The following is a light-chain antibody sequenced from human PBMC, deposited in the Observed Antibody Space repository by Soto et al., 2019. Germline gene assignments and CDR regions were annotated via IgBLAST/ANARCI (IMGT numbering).Light chain of an antibody. CDR1: QSVSSS. J-gene: IGKJ5*01. V-gene: IGKV3D-15*01. CDR2: GAS. CDR3: QKYNSALT. Sequence: EIVLTQSPATLSVSPGERATLSCRASQSVSSSLAWYQQKPGQAPRFLIYGASTRATGIPARFSGSGSGTEFTLTISSLQSEDFATYFCQKYNSALTFGQGTRLEIK.